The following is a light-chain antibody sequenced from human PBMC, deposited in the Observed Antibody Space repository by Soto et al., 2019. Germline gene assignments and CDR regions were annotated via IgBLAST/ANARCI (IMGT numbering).Light chain of an antibody. CDR1: QSITTY. Sequence: DIQMTQSPSSLSASVGDRVIITCRASQSITTYLNWYQQKLGKAPKLLTYAASSLQSGVPSRFSGIGSGTDFTLPINSLHPEDFATYYCQQRYTTPWTFGQGTKVEI. CDR3: QQRYTTPWT. J-gene: IGKJ1*01. CDR2: AAS. V-gene: IGKV1-39*01.